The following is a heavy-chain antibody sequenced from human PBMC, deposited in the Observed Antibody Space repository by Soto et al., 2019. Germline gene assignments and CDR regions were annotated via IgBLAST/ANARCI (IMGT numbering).Heavy chain of an antibody. D-gene: IGHD6-6*01. CDR3: ARLSSSLNGMDV. CDR2: INPNSGGT. Sequence: GASVKVSCKASGYTLTGYYMHWVRQAPGQGLEWMGWINPNSGGTNYAQKFQGWVTMTRDTSISTAYMELSRLRSDDTAVYYCARLSSSLNGMDVWGQGTTVTVSS. CDR1: GYTLTGYY. V-gene: IGHV1-2*04. J-gene: IGHJ6*02.